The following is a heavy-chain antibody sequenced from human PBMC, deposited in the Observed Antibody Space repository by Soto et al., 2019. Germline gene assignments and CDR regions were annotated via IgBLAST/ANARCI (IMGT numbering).Heavy chain of an antibody. J-gene: IGHJ4*02. CDR1: GGSFSGYY. CDR3: ARGPDDFWSGQLLTWSYYFDY. V-gene: IGHV4-34*01. D-gene: IGHD3-3*01. Sequence: KTSETLSLTCAVYGGSFSGYYWSWIRQPPGKGLEWIGEINHSGSTNYNPSLKSRVTISVDTSKNQFSLKLSSVTAADTAVYYCARGPDDFWSGQLLTWSYYFDYWGQGTLVTVSS. CDR2: INHSGST.